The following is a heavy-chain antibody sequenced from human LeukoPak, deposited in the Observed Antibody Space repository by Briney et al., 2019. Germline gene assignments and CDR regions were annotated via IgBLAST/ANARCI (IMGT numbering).Heavy chain of an antibody. Sequence: GGSLRLSCAASGFTFSSYAMHWVRQAPGKGLEWVAVISYDGSNKYYADSVKGRFTISRDNSKNTLYLQMNSLRAEDTAVYYCARKTGDCWGQGTLVIVSS. CDR3: ARKTGDC. CDR1: GFTFSSYA. J-gene: IGHJ4*02. CDR2: ISYDGSNK. V-gene: IGHV3-30*04. D-gene: IGHD1-14*01.